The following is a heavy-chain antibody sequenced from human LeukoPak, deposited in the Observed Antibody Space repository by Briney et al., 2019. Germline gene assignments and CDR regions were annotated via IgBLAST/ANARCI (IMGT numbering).Heavy chain of an antibody. V-gene: IGHV4-59*01. D-gene: IGHD5-12*01. J-gene: IGHJ4*02. Sequence: SETLSLTCTVSGGSINSYYWSWIRQPPGKGLEWIGYIYYSGSANYNPSLKSRVTISVDTSKNQFSLRLSSVTAADTAVYYWARVSGYDWESFHDYWGQGILVTVSS. CDR1: GGSINSYY. CDR2: IYYSGSA. CDR3: ARVSGYDWESFHDY.